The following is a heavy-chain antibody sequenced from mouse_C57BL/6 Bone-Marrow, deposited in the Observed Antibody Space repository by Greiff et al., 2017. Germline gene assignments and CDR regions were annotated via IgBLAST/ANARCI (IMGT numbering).Heavy chain of an antibody. D-gene: IGHD2-4*01. CDR1: GFSLTSYG. J-gene: IGHJ2*01. Sequence: VKLQESGPGLVAPSQSLSITCTVSGFSLTSYGVDWVRQPPGKGLEWLGVIWGGGSTNYNSALMSRLSISKDNSKSQIFLKMNSLRTDDTAMYYYAKHNGVDYEYDGYFDYWGQGTTLTVSS. CDR2: IWGGGST. CDR3: AKHNGVDYEYDGYFDY. V-gene: IGHV2-9*01.